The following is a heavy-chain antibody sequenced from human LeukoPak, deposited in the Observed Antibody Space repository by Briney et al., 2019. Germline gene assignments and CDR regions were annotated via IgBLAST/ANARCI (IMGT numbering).Heavy chain of an antibody. D-gene: IGHD3-22*01. V-gene: IGHV3-48*03. Sequence: GGSLRLSCAASGFTFTDYEMNWVRQAPGKGLEWVSYISSSGSTIYYADSVKGRFTISRDDAKNSPYLQMNSLRAEDTAVYYCARDNYDSSTPYYFDYWGQGTLVTVSS. J-gene: IGHJ4*02. CDR3: ARDNYDSSTPYYFDY. CDR2: ISSSGSTI. CDR1: GFTFTDYE.